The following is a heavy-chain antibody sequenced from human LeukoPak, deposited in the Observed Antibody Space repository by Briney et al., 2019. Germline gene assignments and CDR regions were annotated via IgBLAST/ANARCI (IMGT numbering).Heavy chain of an antibody. D-gene: IGHD2-2*01. J-gene: IGHJ3*02. Sequence: PSETLSLTCTVSGGSLSGSYWSWVRRPAGKGLEWIGRIFPNGRSNIHPFLKSRVTMSVDRSINQFSLRLTSVTAADTAVYYCARGDTSFYDAFDIWGQGTKVTV. CDR2: IFPNGRS. CDR1: GGSLSGSY. CDR3: ARGDTSFYDAFDI. V-gene: IGHV4-4*07.